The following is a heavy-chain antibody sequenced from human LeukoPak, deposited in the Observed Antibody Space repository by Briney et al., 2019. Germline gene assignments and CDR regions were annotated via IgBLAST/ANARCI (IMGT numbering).Heavy chain of an antibody. CDR3: WRGYCSSTSCYHDY. J-gene: IGHJ4*02. CDR1: GGSIRSYD. Sequence: PSETLSLTCTVSGGSIRSYDWSWIRQPPGKGLEWIGYIYDSGSTNYNPSLKRRFTISASTSNNQFSLKLSSRTGADTAVEYCWRGYCSSTSCYHDYWGQGTLVTVSS. D-gene: IGHD2-2*01. CDR2: IYDSGST. V-gene: IGHV4-59*01.